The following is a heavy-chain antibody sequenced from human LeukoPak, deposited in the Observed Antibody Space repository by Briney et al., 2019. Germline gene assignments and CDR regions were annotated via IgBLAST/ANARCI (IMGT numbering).Heavy chain of an antibody. J-gene: IGHJ6*02. Sequence: GGSLRLSCAVSGFTFSSYGMHWLRQAPVKGLEWVAVISYDGSNKYYADSVKGRFTISRDKSKNTLYLQMNSLRAEDTAVYYCAKDLLGGDSGSYYEVGELGMDVWGQGTTVTVSS. CDR2: ISYDGSNK. D-gene: IGHD1-26*01. V-gene: IGHV3-30*18. CDR3: AKDLLGGDSGSYYEVGELGMDV. CDR1: GFTFSSYG.